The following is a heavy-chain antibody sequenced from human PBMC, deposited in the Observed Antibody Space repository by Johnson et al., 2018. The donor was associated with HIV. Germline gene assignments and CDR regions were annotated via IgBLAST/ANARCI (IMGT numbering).Heavy chain of an antibody. CDR3: ARDRAWDSTTWSGAFDI. CDR2: ISGSAIST. D-gene: IGHD2/OR15-2a*01. CDR1: GFTFSSYA. Sequence: VQLVESGGDLVQPGGSLRLSCAASGFTFSSYAMSWVRQAPGKGLEWVSAISGSAISTYYADSVTGRFTISRDNSKNTLYLQMNSLRVEDTAVYYCARDRAWDSTTWSGAFDIWGQGTMVTVSS. J-gene: IGHJ3*02. V-gene: IGHV3-23*04.